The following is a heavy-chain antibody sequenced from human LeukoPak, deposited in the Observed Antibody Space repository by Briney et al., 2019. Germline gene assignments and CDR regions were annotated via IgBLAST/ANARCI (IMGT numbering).Heavy chain of an antibody. J-gene: IGHJ4*02. Sequence: AGGSLRLSCAASGFTFSHYEMSWVRQAPGKWLEWVSYISGGGSTMYYADSVKGRFTISRDNAKNSLFLQMNSLRAEDTAVYYCARDPTGVDYWGQGTLVTVSS. CDR2: ISGGGSTM. V-gene: IGHV3-48*03. D-gene: IGHD4-17*01. CDR1: GFTFSHYE. CDR3: ARDPTGVDY.